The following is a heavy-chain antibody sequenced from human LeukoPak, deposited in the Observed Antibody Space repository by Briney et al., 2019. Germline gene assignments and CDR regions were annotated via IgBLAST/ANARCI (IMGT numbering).Heavy chain of an antibody. D-gene: IGHD6-13*01. CDR2: ISYDGSNK. CDR3: AKLYSSSSRGGYY. Sequence: GRSLRLSCAASGFTFSSYGMHWVRQAPGRGLEWVAVISYDGSNKYYADSVKGRFTISRDNSKNMLYLQMNSLRAEDTAVYYCAKLYSSSSRGGYYWGQGTLVTVSS. CDR1: GFTFSSYG. J-gene: IGHJ4*02. V-gene: IGHV3-30*18.